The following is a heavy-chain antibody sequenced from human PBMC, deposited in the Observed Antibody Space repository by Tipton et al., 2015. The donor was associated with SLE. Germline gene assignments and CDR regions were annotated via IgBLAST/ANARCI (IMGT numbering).Heavy chain of an antibody. CDR1: GVSISSHY. Sequence: TLSLTCDVTGVSISSHYWSWIRQPPGKGLEWIGYIYYSGSTNYNPSLKSRVTISVDTSKNQFSLRLRSVTAADTAVYYCASRDYYGYIYDYWGQGTLVTVSS. CDR2: IYYSGST. D-gene: IGHD3-10*01. J-gene: IGHJ4*02. V-gene: IGHV4-59*11. CDR3: ASRDYYGYIYDY.